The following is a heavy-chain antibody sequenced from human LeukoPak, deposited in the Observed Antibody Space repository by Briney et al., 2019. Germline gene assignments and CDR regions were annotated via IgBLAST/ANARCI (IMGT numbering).Heavy chain of an antibody. J-gene: IGHJ4*02. Sequence: GASVKVSCKASGYTFTSYDINWVRQATGQGLEWMGWMNPNSGNTGYAQKFQGRVTMTEDTSTDTAYMELSSLRSEDTVVYYCATDRYTGYFDYWGQGTLVTVSS. CDR1: GYTFTSYD. CDR3: ATDRYTGYFDY. CDR2: MNPNSGNT. V-gene: IGHV1-8*02. D-gene: IGHD5-12*01.